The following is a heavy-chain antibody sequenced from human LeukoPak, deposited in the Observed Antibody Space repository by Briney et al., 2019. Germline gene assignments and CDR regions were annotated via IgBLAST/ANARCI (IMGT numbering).Heavy chain of an antibody. CDR1: GFTFSSYG. J-gene: IGHJ4*02. V-gene: IGHV3-30*18. D-gene: IGHD3-22*01. Sequence: PGGSLRLSCAASGFTFSSYGMHWVRQAPGKGLEWVAVISYDGSNKYYADSVKGRFTISRDNSKNTLYLQMNSLRAEDTAVYYCAKVGPPRYYDSSGYYWDHWGQGTLVTVSS. CDR3: AKVGPPRYYDSSGYYWDH. CDR2: ISYDGSNK.